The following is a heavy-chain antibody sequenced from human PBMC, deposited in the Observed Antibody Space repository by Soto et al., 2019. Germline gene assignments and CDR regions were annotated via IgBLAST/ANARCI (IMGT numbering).Heavy chain of an antibody. V-gene: IGHV3-30*04. J-gene: IGHJ6*02. D-gene: IGHD2-15*01. Sequence: QVQLVESGGGVVQPGRSLRLSCAASGFTFSNNAMHWVRQAPGKGLECVAVISYNGGNRFYRDYVKGRFTISRDNSKNTVHLQIDSLRYEDAAVYYCARGDREDTAVVIGVRPGEYGVDVWGPGTTVTVSS. CDR1: GFTFSNNA. CDR2: ISYNGGNR. CDR3: ARGDREDTAVVIGVRPGEYGVDV.